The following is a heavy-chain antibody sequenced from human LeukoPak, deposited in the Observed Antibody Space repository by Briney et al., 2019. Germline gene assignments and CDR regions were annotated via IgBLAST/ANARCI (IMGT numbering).Heavy chain of an antibody. CDR3: VRKNRDFNAAFDI. CDR2: TYSDSST. D-gene: IGHD2-21*02. CDR1: GFTVSNNY. Sequence: PGGSLRLSCAASGFTVSNNYMSWVRQAPGKGLEWVSITYSDSSTNYADFVKGRFTISRDTPQNTLSLQMNSLRAEDTAVYYCVRKNRDFNAAFDIWGQGTVVTVSS. V-gene: IGHV3-53*01. J-gene: IGHJ3*02.